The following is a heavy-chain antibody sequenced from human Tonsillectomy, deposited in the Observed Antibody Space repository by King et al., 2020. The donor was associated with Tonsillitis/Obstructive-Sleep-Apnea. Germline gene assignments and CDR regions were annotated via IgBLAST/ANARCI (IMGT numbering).Heavy chain of an antibody. D-gene: IGHD1-26*01. J-gene: IGHJ4*02. V-gene: IGHV4-59*08. Sequence: QLQLQESGPGLVKPSETLSLTCTVSGGSISSYYWSWIRQPPGKGLEWIGYIYYSGSTNYNPSLKSRVTISVDTSKNQFSLKLSPVTAADTAVYYCARQFEGAIHYWGQGTLVTVSS. CDR1: GGSISSYY. CDR2: IYYSGST. CDR3: ARQFEGAIHY.